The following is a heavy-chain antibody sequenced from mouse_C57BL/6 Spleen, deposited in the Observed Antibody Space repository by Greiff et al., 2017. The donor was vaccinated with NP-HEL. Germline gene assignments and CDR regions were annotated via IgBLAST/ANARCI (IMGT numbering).Heavy chain of an antibody. CDR2: ISSGGDYI. Sequence: EVQGVESGEGLVKPGGSLKLSCAASGFTFSSYAMSWVRQTPEKRLEWVAYISSGGDYIYYADTVKGRFTISRDNARNTLYLQRSSLKSEDTAMYYCTREGYYGSSYVRYAMDYWGQGTSVTVSS. V-gene: IGHV5-9-1*02. D-gene: IGHD1-1*01. CDR1: GFTFSSYA. J-gene: IGHJ4*01. CDR3: TREGYYGSSYVRYAMDY.